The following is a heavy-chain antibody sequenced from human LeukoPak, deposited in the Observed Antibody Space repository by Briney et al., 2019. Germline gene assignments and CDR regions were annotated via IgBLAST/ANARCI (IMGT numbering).Heavy chain of an antibody. D-gene: IGHD6-13*01. CDR3: ARIAAAGPYYSDY. V-gene: IGHV4-30-4*01. Sequence: PSETLSLTCTVSGGSISSGDYYWSWIRQPPGKGLEWIGYIYYSGSTYYNPSLKSRVTISVDTSKNQFSLKLSSVTAADTAVYYCARIAAAGPYYSDYWGQGTLVTVSS. CDR2: IYYSGST. CDR1: GGSISSGDYY. J-gene: IGHJ4*02.